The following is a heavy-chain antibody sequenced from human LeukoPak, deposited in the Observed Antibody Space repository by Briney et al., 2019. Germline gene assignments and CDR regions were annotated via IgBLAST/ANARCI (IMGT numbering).Heavy chain of an antibody. D-gene: IGHD3-10*01. V-gene: IGHV3-30*02. J-gene: IGHJ4*02. CDR3: ARNVYYDSGTYHSGFDY. CDR1: GFNFGIYG. CDR2: IRYDGTNT. Sequence: PGTSQRLSCTASGFNFGIYGMHWVRQAPGKGLEWVAFIRYDGTNTYYADSVKSRFTISRDNSKNTLYLQMNSLRAEDTAMYYCARNVYYDSGTYHSGFDYWGLGTLVTVSS.